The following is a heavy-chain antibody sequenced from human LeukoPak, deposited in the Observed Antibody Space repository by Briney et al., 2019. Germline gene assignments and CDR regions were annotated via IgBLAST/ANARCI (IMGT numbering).Heavy chain of an antibody. V-gene: IGHV3-64*01. CDR1: GFTLSNHA. D-gene: IGHD3-10*01. J-gene: IGHJ6*03. CDR2: ISLTGDST. CDR3: ARSYASGIHYMDV. Sequence: GGSLRLSCVASGFTLSNHAMHWVRQGPGKGLEYVSAISLTGDSTYYANSVKGRFTISRDESKNTLYLQMGSLRTEDMAVYYCARSYASGIHYMDVWGKGSTVTVSS.